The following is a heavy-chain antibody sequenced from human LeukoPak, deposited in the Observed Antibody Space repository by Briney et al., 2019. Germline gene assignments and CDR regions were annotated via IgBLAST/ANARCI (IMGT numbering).Heavy chain of an antibody. CDR3: TTPNGDGGFFDY. Sequence: PGGSLRLSCAASGFTFSNAWMSWVRQAPGKGLEWVGRIKSKTDGGTTDYAAPVKGRFTISRDDSKNTLYLQMNSLKTEDTAVYYCTTPNGDGGFFDYWGQGTLVTVSS. CDR2: IKSKTDGGTT. J-gene: IGHJ4*02. D-gene: IGHD4-17*01. CDR1: GFTFSNAW. V-gene: IGHV3-15*01.